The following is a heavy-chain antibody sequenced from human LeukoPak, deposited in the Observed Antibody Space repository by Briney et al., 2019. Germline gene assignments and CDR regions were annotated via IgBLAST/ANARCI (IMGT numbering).Heavy chain of an antibody. CDR3: ARVRNIAVKAAAGTGGYYYGMDV. D-gene: IGHD6-13*01. CDR1: GFTFSSYS. J-gene: IGHJ6*02. V-gene: IGHV3-21*01. Sequence: PGGSLRLSCAASGFTFSSYSMNWVRQAPGKGLEWVSSISSSSSYIYYADSVKGRFTISRDNAKNSLYLQMNSLRAEDTAVYYCARVRNIAVKAAAGTGGYYYGMDVWGQGTTVTVSS. CDR2: ISSSSSYI.